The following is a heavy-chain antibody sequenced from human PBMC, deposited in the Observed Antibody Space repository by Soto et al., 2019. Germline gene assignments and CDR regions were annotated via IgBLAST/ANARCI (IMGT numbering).Heavy chain of an antibody. J-gene: IGHJ4*02. D-gene: IGHD5-12*01. CDR1: GFRLSYSG. V-gene: IGHV3-33*06. Sequence: QVQLVESGGGVVQPGGSLTLSCAASGFRLSYSGMHWVRQAPGKGRKWLAVIWYDGTEIYDADSAKGRFTISRDTSKNILYLQMNNLRADDTAIYYCAKSRDGYHHGYSWGQGTLVSVSS. CDR2: IWYDGTEI. CDR3: AKSRDGYHHGYS.